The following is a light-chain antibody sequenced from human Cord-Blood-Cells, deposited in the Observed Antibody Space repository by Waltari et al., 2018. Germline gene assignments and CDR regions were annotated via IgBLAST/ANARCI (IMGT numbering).Light chain of an antibody. Sequence: DIQMTQSPSSLSASVGDRVTITCRASQSISSYLKWYQQKQGEAPKLLIYAASSLQSGVTPRFSGSGSGTDFTLTISSLQPEDFATYYCQQSYSTPQTFGQGTKVEIK. CDR3: QQSYSTPQT. CDR2: AAS. J-gene: IGKJ1*01. CDR1: QSISSY. V-gene: IGKV1-39*01.